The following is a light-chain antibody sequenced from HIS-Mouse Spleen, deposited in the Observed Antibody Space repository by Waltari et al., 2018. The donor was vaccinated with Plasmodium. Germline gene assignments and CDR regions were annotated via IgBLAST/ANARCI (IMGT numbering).Light chain of an antibody. CDR2: AAS. J-gene: IGKJ1*01. V-gene: IGKV1-39*01. CDR1: QSISSY. Sequence: DIQMTQSPSSLSASVADRVTITCRANQSISSYLNWYQQKPGKAPKLLIYAASRLQSGVPSRCSGSGSGTDFTLTISSLQPEDFATYYCQQNYNTWTFGQGTKVEIK. CDR3: QQNYNTWT.